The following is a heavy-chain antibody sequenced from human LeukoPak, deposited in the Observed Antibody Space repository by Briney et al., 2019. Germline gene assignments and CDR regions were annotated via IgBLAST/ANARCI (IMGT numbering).Heavy chain of an antibody. V-gene: IGHV4-59*11. CDR3: ARAAAAPTFDY. J-gene: IGHJ4*02. CDR1: GDSIGSHY. CDR2: IYYSGST. D-gene: IGHD6-13*01. Sequence: SETLSLTCTVSGDSIGSHYWSWIRQPPGKGLEWIGYIYYSGSTYYNPSLKSRVTISVDTSKNQFSLKLSSVTAADTAVYYCARAAAAPTFDYWGQGTLVTVSS.